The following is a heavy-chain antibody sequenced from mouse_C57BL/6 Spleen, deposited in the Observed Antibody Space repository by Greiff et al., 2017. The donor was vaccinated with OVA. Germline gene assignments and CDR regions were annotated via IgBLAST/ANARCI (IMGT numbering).Heavy chain of an antibody. CDR3: ARWGTILFPWYFDY. D-gene: IGHD1-1*02. CDR1: GYTFTSYW. J-gene: IGHJ2*01. CDR2: IYPGSGST. Sequence: QVQLKQPGAELVKPGASVKMSCKASGYTFTSYWITWVKQRPGQGLEWIGDIYPGSGSTKYNEKFKSKATLTVDTSSSTAYMPLSSLTSEDSAVYYCARWGTILFPWYFDYWGQGTTLTVSS. V-gene: IGHV1-55*01.